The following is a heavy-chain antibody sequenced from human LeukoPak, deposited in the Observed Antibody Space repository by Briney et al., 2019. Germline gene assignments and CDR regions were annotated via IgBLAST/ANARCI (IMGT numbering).Heavy chain of an antibody. CDR2: MNPNSGNT. CDR1: GYTFTSYD. J-gene: IGHJ4*02. CDR3: ARGWRRYSSSWYPLGY. Sequence: ASVKVSCKASGYTFTSYDINWVRQATGQGLEWMGWMNPNSGNTGYAQKFQGRVTMTRNTSLSTAYMELSSLRSEDTAVYYCARGWRRYSSSWYPLGYWGQGTLVTVSS. D-gene: IGHD6-13*01. V-gene: IGHV1-8*01.